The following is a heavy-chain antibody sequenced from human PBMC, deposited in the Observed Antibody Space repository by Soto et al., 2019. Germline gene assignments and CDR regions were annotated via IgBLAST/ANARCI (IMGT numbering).Heavy chain of an antibody. Sequence: QVQLVESGGGVVQPGGSLRLSCAVSGFIFSNYAMYWVRQAPGKGPDWVAVISNDGSNKDYADSVKGRFTISRDNSKITLYLQMNSLKVEDTAMYYCARGDIVVNGPFDFWGQGTLVTVSS. CDR3: ARGDIVVNGPFDF. D-gene: IGHD3-22*01. J-gene: IGHJ4*02. V-gene: IGHV3-30-3*01. CDR1: GFIFSNYA. CDR2: ISNDGSNK.